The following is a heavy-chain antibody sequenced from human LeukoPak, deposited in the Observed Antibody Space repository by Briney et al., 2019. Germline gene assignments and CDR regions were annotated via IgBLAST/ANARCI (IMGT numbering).Heavy chain of an antibody. D-gene: IGHD3-9*01. J-gene: IGHJ4*02. CDR1: GLTFDDYA. V-gene: IGHV3-43*02. CDR2: ISGDGGST. Sequence: GGSLRLSCAASGLTFDDYAMHWVRQAPGKGLEWVSLISGDGGSTYYADSVKGRFTISRDNSKNSLYLQMNSLRTEDTALYYCAKDMSQLVLPYYDILTGYDYWGQGTLVTVSS. CDR3: AKDMSQLVLPYYDILTGYDY.